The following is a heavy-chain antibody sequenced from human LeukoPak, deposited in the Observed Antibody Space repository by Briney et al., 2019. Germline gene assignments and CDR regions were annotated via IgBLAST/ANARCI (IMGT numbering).Heavy chain of an antibody. V-gene: IGHV4-39*01. CDR1: GGSISSSNHY. CDR2: IYYSGST. Sequence: SETLSLTCTVSGGSISSSNHYWAWIRQPPGKGLEWIGSIYYSGSTYYNPSLRSRLTMSVDTSKNQFSLRLTSVTAADTAVYYCARLGDADNLLLDYWGQGTLVTVSS. J-gene: IGHJ4*02. CDR3: ARLGDADNLLLDY. D-gene: IGHD5-24*01.